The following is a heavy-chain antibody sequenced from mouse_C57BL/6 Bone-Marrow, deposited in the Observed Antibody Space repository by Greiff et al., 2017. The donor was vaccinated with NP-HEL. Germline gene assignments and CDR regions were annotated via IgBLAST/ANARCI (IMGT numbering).Heavy chain of an antibody. D-gene: IGHD1-1*02. Sequence: DVMLVESGGGLVQPGGSLKLSCAASGFTFSDYYMYWVRQTPEKRLEWVAYISNGGGSTYYPDTVKGRFTISRDNAKNTLYLQMSRLKSEDTAMYYCARQRNYGLWWYFDVWGTGTTVTVSS. CDR3: ARQRNYGLWWYFDV. CDR1: GFTFSDYY. V-gene: IGHV5-12*01. J-gene: IGHJ1*03. CDR2: ISNGGGST.